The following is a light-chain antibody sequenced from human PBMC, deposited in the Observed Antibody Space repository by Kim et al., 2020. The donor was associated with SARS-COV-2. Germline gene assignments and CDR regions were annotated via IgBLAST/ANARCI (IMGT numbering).Light chain of an antibody. CDR3: QQYNNWPPLT. CDR2: GAS. V-gene: IGKV3-15*01. Sequence: EIVMTQSPATLSVSAGDRAILSCRASESVSIKLAWYQQQPGQAPRLLIFGASTRFPGIPSRFSGSGSGTEFTLTISSLQSDDVAVYYCQQYNNWPPLTFGGGTKVDIK. J-gene: IGKJ4*01. CDR1: ESVSIK.